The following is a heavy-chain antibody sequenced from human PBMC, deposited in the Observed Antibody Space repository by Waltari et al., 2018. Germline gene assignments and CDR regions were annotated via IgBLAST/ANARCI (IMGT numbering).Heavy chain of an antibody. Sequence: QVHLVESGGGVVQPGRSLRLSCAASGFTFSNYAMHWVRQIPGKGLEWVAAISYDGFKKYYGDSVKGRFTISRDKPKNTLYLQMHRLRAEDTAVYYCASSSTVYWGMDVWGQGTTVTVSS. V-gene: IGHV3-30*01. CDR2: ISYDGFKK. J-gene: IGHJ6*02. CDR3: ASSSTVYWGMDV. D-gene: IGHD2-2*01. CDR1: GFTFSNYA.